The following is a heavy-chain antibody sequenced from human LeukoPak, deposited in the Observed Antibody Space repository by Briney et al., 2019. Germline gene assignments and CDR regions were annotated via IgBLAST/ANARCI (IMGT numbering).Heavy chain of an antibody. V-gene: IGHV4-59*08. Sequence: SETLSLTCTVSGGSISSYYWSWIRQPPGKGLEWIGYIYYNGITKYNPSLKSRVTTSVDTSKNQFSLKLSSVTAADTAVYYCARHNSGDCLDSWGQGTLVTVSS. D-gene: IGHD2-21*02. CDR1: GGSISSYY. CDR2: IYYNGIT. J-gene: IGHJ4*02. CDR3: ARHNSGDCLDS.